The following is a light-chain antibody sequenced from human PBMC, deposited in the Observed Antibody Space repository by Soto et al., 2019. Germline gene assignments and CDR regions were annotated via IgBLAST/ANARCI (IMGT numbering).Light chain of an antibody. CDR2: GAS. Sequence: EIVLTQSPATLSLSPGERATLSCRASQSVSSNLAWYQQKPGQAPRLLIYGASTRATGIPARFSGSGSGTEFTLTISRLEPEDFAVYYCQQYGGTPPITFGQGTRLEIK. CDR3: QQYGGTPPIT. J-gene: IGKJ5*01. V-gene: IGKV3-20*01. CDR1: QSVSSN.